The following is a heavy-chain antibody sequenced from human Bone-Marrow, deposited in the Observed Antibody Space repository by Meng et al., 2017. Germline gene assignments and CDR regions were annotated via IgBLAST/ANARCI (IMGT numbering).Heavy chain of an antibody. CDR3: ATRVRGVTVVAYYFGY. J-gene: IGHJ4*02. CDR1: GFTFSSYS. CDR2: ISSSSSYI. Sequence: GGSLRLSCAASGFTFSSYSMNWVRQAPGKGLEWVSSISSSSSYIYYADSVKGRFTISRDNAKNSLYLQMNSLRAEDTAVYYCATRVRGVTVVAYYFGYWGQGTLVTVSS. V-gene: IGHV3-21*01. D-gene: IGHD3-10*01.